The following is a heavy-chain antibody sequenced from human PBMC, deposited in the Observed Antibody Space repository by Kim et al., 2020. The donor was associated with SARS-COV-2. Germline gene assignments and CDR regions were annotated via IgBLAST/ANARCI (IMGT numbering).Heavy chain of an antibody. J-gene: IGHJ4*02. Sequence: YADPVRGRFTISRDNSNNTLYLQMNSLRAEDTAVYYCARDTHGLIAAGFDYWGQGTLVTVSS. V-gene: IGHV3-33*01. CDR3: ARDTHGLIAAGFDY. D-gene: IGHD6-13*01.